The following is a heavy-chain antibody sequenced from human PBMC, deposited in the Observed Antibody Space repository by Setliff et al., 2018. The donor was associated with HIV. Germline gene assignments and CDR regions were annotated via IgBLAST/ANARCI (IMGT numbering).Heavy chain of an antibody. J-gene: IGHJ4*02. D-gene: IGHD6-25*01. CDR1: GGSVSSGSYY. Sequence: SETLSLTCTVSGGSVSSGSYYWSWIRQPPGQGLEWIGYNNYSGSTKHNPTLKSRVTISLDTSKNQFSLKLTSVTASDTAVDYCARAAAGKTGPFDLWGQGSPVTVSS. V-gene: IGHV4-61*01. CDR2: NNYSGST. CDR3: ARAAAGKTGPFDL.